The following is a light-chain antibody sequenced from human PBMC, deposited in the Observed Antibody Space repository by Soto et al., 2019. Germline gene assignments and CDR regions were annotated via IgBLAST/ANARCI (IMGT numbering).Light chain of an antibody. CDR2: ATS. V-gene: IGKV3-20*01. J-gene: IGKJ1*01. CDR1: QSVSSNY. Sequence: EIVLTQSPGTLSLSPGERATLSCRASQSVSSNYLAWYQQKPGQAPRLLIYATSNRATGIPDRFSGSGSGTDFTLTIGRLEPEDFAVYYCQQYLVTPWTFGQGTKV. CDR3: QQYLVTPWT.